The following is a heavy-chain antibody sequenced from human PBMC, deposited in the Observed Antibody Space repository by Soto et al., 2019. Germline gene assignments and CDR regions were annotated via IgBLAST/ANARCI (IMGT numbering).Heavy chain of an antibody. CDR1: GGSISSSY. D-gene: IGHD1-26*01. J-gene: IGHJ4*02. Sequence: QVQLQESGPGLVKPSETLSLTCTVSGGSISSSYWSWSRQPPGKGLEWIGYIYYNGDTKYINYNPSLKSRVTISIDTPKNQFSRQLTSVTAADTAVYYCTRGAGRSVGAPGDWGQGTLVTVSS. CDR3: TRGAGRSVGAPGD. CDR2: IYYNGDTKYI. V-gene: IGHV4-59*01.